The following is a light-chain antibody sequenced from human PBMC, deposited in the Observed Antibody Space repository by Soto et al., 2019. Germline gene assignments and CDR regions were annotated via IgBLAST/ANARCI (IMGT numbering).Light chain of an antibody. CDR3: QQRSNWPRT. CDR2: EAS. J-gene: IGKJ1*01. CDR1: QSVGSY. Sequence: EIVLTQSPATLSLSPGERATLSCRASQSVGSYLAWYQQKPGQAPRLLICEASKRATGIPARFSGSGSGTDFTLTISSLEPEDFAVYYCQQRSNWPRTFGQGTKVEIK. V-gene: IGKV3-11*01.